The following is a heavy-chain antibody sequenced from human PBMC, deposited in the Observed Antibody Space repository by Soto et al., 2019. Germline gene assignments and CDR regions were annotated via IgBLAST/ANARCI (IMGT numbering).Heavy chain of an antibody. D-gene: IGHD1-26*01. CDR1: GFTFSSYS. CDR2: IRSSSSYI. V-gene: IGHV3-21*01. Sequence: EVQLVESGGGLVKPGGSLRLSCAASGFTFSSYSMNWVRQAPGKVLEWVSSIRSSSSYIYYADSVKGRFTISRDNANNSLYLQMNSLRAEDTAVYYWARAQGEGWEYDYYYGMDVWGQGTTVTVSS. CDR3: ARAQGEGWEYDYYYGMDV. J-gene: IGHJ6*02.